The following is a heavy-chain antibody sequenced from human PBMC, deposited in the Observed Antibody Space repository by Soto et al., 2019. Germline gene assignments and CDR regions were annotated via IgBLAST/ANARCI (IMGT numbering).Heavy chain of an antibody. CDR1: GGTFSSYA. V-gene: IGHV1-69*12. CDR3: ARDRYYYDSSGYYRPWDAFDI. D-gene: IGHD3-22*01. J-gene: IGHJ3*02. CDR2: IIPIFGTA. Sequence: QVQLVQSGAEVKKPGSSVKVSCKASGGTFSSYAISWVRQAPGQGLEWMGGIIPIFGTANYAQKFQGRVRITADESASTAYLELRSLRSEDTDVYYCARDRYYYDSSGYYRPWDAFDIWGQGTMVTVSS.